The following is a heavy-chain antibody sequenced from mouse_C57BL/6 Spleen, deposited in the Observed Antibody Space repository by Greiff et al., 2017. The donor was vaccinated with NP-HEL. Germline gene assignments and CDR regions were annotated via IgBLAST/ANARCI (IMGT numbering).Heavy chain of an antibody. CDR2: ISGGGGNT. Sequence: EVKLMESGGGLVKPGGSLKLSCAASGFTFSSYTMSWVRQTPEKRLEWVATISGGGGNTYYPDSVQGRFTISRDNAKNTLYLQMSSLRSEDTALYYCTGSSYDWYFDVWGTGTTVTVSS. V-gene: IGHV5-9*01. CDR1: GFTFSSYT. D-gene: IGHD1-1*01. J-gene: IGHJ1*03. CDR3: TGSSYDWYFDV.